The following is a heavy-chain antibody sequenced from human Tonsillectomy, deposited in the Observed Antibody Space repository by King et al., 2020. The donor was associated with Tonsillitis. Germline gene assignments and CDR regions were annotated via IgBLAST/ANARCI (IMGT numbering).Heavy chain of an antibody. D-gene: IGHD2-2*01. CDR2: ISSSSNNI. Sequence: VQLVESGGGLVKPGGSLRLSCAASGFSFSKHNMNWVRQAPGKGLEWLSSISSSSNNIFYTESVKGRFTVSRDNANSTLYLQMDGLGAEDTAVYYCARLKIGIKPAAQQYFYYGMDVWGQGTTVTVSS. V-gene: IGHV3-21*01. J-gene: IGHJ6*02. CDR1: GFSFSKHN. CDR3: ARLKIGIKPAAQQYFYYGMDV.